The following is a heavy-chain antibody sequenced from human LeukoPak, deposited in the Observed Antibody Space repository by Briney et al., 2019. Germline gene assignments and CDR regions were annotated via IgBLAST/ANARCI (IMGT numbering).Heavy chain of an antibody. CDR1: GGTFSSYA. V-gene: IGHV1-69*06. Sequence: ASVKVSCTASGGTFSSYAISWVRQAPGQGLEWMGGIIPIFGTANYAQKFQGRVTITADRSTSTAYMEQSSLRSEDTAVYYCARDGRYCSSTSCSYFDYWGQGTLVTVSP. J-gene: IGHJ4*02. CDR3: ARDGRYCSSTSCSYFDY. D-gene: IGHD2-2*01. CDR2: IIPIFGTA.